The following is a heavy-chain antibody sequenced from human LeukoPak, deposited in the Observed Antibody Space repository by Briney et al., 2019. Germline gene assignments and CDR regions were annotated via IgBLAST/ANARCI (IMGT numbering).Heavy chain of an antibody. J-gene: IGHJ4*02. D-gene: IGHD3-3*01. CDR3: ARGRHKYYDFWSGYSNHPYYFDY. Sequence: PSETLSLTCAVYGGSFSGYYWSWIRQPPGKGLEWIGEINHSGSTNYNPSLKSRVTISVDTSKNQFSLKLSSVTAADTAVYYCARGRHKYYDFWSGYSNHPYYFDYWGQGTLVTVSS. CDR1: GGSFSGYY. V-gene: IGHV4-34*01. CDR2: INHSGST.